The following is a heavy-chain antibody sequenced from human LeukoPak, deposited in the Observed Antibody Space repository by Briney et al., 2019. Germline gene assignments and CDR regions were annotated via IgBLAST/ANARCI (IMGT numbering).Heavy chain of an antibody. D-gene: IGHD1-26*01. CDR1: GGSISSSSYY. Sequence: SETLSLTCTVSGGSISSSSYYWGWIRQPPGKGLEWIGSIYYSGSTYYNPSLKSRVTISVDTSKNQFSLKLSSVTAADTAVYYCARHTRPWELLYFDYWGQGTLVTVSS. J-gene: IGHJ4*02. CDR3: ARHTRPWELLYFDY. V-gene: IGHV4-39*01. CDR2: IYYSGST.